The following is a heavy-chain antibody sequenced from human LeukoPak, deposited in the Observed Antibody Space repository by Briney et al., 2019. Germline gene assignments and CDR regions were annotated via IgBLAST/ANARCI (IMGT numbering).Heavy chain of an antibody. V-gene: IGHV3-48*03. CDR1: GFTFNTYH. CDR2: IGNSGGTI. Sequence: GGSLRLSCAAPGFTFNTYHMNWVRQAPGKGLEWVSYIGNSGGTIYYADSVQGRFTISRDNAKYSLYLQMNSLRVEDTALYFCATYSGPGVFHIRGQGTMVTVSS. D-gene: IGHD1-26*01. CDR3: ATYSGPGVFHI. J-gene: IGHJ3*02.